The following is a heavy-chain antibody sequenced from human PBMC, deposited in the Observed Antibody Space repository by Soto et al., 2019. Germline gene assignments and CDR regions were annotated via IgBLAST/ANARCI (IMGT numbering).Heavy chain of an antibody. CDR2: ISPDGSTT. V-gene: IGHV3-74*02. CDR3: TRVISGSSGLFDY. D-gene: IGHD1-26*01. CDR1: GFTISNYW. Sequence: EVQVVESGGGLAQPGGSLRLSCVASGFTISNYWMHWVRQAPGKGLIWVSRISPDGSTTNYADSVKGRFTISRDNAKNTLYLQMDSLRAEDTALYYCTRVISGSSGLFDYWGQGTLVTVSS. J-gene: IGHJ4*02.